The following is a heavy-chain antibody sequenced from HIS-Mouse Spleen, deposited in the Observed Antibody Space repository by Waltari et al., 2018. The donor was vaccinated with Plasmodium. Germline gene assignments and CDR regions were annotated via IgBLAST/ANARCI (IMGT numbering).Heavy chain of an antibody. CDR1: GFTCISYA. J-gene: IGHJ4*02. V-gene: IGHV3-23*01. D-gene: IGHD7-27*01. CDR3: AKSSKGTGDLWDY. Sequence: EVQLLESGGCLVQPWGSLRRTCAASGFTCISYAMIWVRQAPGKGLEWVSVISGSGGSTYYADSVKGRFTISRDNSKNTLYLQMNSRRAEDTAVYYCAKSSKGTGDLWDYWGQGTLVTVSS. CDR2: ISGSGGST.